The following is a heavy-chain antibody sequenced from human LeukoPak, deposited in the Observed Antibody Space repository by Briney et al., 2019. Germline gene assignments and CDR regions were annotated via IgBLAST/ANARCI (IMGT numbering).Heavy chain of an antibody. CDR2: VSYDGSNK. Sequence: GGSLRLSCAASGFTFSSYGMHWVRQAPGKGLEWVAAVSYDGSNKYFADSVKGRFTISKANSRNTLYLQMNSLRAEDTAVYYCAKCAAAAGTLSSYGMDIWGQGTTVTVS. V-gene: IGHV3-30*18. CDR3: AKCAAAAGTLSSYGMDI. J-gene: IGHJ6*02. D-gene: IGHD6-13*01. CDR1: GFTFSSYG.